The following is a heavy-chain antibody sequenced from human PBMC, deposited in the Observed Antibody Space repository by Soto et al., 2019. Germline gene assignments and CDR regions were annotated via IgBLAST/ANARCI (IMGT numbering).Heavy chain of an antibody. CDR1: GFSFSGYA. CDR3: ARDRRNYYDSSDPFDY. CDR2: IIGSGDNT. J-gene: IGHJ4*02. Sequence: XGSLRLACEAAGFSFSGYAMTWDRRAPGRGLDWGSVIIGSGDNTFYAASVKGRFAISRDNSKKVLYLQMNSLRDEDTAVYYPARDRRNYYDSSDPFDYWGQGSLGTVSS. V-gene: IGHV3-23*01. D-gene: IGHD3-22*01.